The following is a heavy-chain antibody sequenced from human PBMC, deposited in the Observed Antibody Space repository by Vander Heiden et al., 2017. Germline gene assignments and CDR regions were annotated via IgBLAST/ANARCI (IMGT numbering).Heavy chain of an antibody. CDR2: IRNKAASHTT. J-gene: IGHJ1*01. D-gene: IGHD3-22*01. CDR3: ATSPSSGYN. V-gene: IGHV3-72*01. Sequence: EVQLVESGGGLVQPAGSLRLSCVGSGLTFSDHYMDWVRQAPGKGLEWGGRIRNKAASHTTAYAASVEGRFAISRDDSKNSLYLQLNSLKTEDTAMYYCATSPSSGYNWGQGTQVTVSS. CDR1: GLTFSDHY.